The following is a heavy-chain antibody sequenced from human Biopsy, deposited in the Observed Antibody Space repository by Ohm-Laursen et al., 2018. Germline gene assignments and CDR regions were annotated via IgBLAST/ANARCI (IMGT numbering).Heavy chain of an antibody. J-gene: IGHJ6*02. D-gene: IGHD2-2*01. CDR3: TRDVKRYCSGSSCYTGHFGMDV. Sequence: SETLSLTCTVSGGSISNNNYYWGWIRQPPGKGLEWIGSIFYRGSTHYKPSLKSRVNISVDTSKNQFSLKLNSVTAADTAVYFCTRDVKRYCSGSSCYTGHFGMDVWGQGTTVTVSS. V-gene: IGHV4-39*07. CDR2: IFYRGST. CDR1: GGSISNNNYY.